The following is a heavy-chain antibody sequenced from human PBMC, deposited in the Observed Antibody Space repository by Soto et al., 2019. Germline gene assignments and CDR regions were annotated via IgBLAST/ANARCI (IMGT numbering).Heavy chain of an antibody. CDR1: GDMIVTYG. D-gene: IGHD3-10*01. J-gene: IGHJ4*02. V-gene: IGHV1-18*01. CDR3: ARDLDGSGSYYTDD. CDR2: ISAYNGNT. Sequence: XSVKVYCXTSGDMIVTYGSHWVRQATGQGLEWMGWISAYNGNTKYAQKLQGRVTMTTDASTSTDYMEMRSLRSDDTAVYYCARDLDGSGSYYTDDWGPGTLVTVSS.